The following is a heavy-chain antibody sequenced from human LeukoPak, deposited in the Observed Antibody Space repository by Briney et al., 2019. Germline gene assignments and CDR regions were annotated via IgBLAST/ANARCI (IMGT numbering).Heavy chain of an antibody. CDR3: TTALEAYCGGDCYSIFDY. CDR1: GSTFSNAW. J-gene: IGHJ4*02. CDR2: IKSKTDGGTT. V-gene: IGHV3-15*01. D-gene: IGHD2-21*02. Sequence: GGSLRLSCAASGSTFSNAWMSWVRQAPGKGLEWVGRIKSKTDGGTTDYAAPVKGRFTISRDDSKNTLYLQMNSLKTEDTAVYYCTTALEAYCGGDCYSIFDYWGQGTLVTVSS.